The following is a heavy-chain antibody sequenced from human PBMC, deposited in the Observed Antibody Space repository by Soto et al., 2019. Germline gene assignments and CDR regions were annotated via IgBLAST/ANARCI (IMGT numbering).Heavy chain of an antibody. V-gene: IGHV3-23*01. D-gene: IGHD4-17*01. CDR2: ISISGGNT. CDR1: GLPFSSHA. J-gene: IGHJ4*02. Sequence: EVQLLESGGGLVQPGGSLRLSCAASGLPFSSHAMSWVRQAPGKGLEWVSSISISGGNTYYADSVSGRFTISRDNSKNTLYLHMNSLTAEDTAIYYCANEIRPNDYWGQGPLVTVSS. CDR3: ANEIRPNDY.